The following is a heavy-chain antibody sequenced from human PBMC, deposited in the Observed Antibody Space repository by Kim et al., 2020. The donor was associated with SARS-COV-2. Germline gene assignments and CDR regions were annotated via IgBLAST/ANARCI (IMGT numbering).Heavy chain of an antibody. D-gene: IGHD1-7*01. Sequence: SQTLSLTCAISGDSVSSYRAAWNWVRQSPSRGLEWLGRTYYRSKWHYEYGVSVKGRVTVNPDTSKNQFSLQLNSVTLEDTAVYYCVRQATRPEPNYFYYGMDVWGLGTTVTVSS. J-gene: IGHJ6*02. CDR1: GDSVSSYRAA. CDR3: VRQATRPEPNYFYYGMDV. V-gene: IGHV6-1*01. CDR2: TYYRSKWHY.